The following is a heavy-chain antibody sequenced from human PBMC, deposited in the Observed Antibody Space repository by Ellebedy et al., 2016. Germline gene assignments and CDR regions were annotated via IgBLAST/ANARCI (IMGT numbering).Heavy chain of an antibody. J-gene: IGHJ4*02. V-gene: IGHV4-59*08. D-gene: IGHD1-26*01. Sequence: SETLSLTCAVSGGSISSYYWSWIRQPPGKGLEWIGYIYYSGSTNYNPSLKSRVTISVDTSKNQFSLKLSSVTAADTAVYYCARQWELPYFDYWGQGTLVTVSS. CDR3: ARQWELPYFDY. CDR1: GGSISSYY. CDR2: IYYSGST.